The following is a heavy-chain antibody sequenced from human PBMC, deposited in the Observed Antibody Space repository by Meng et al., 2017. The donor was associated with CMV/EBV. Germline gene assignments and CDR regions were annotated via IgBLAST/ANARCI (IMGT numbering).Heavy chain of an antibody. J-gene: IGHJ3*02. CDR1: GYSISSGYY. V-gene: IGHV4-38-2*02. CDR2: IIHSGST. CDR3: ARANLFGVARGAFDI. Sequence: GSLRLSCTVSGYSISSGYYWGCIRQPPGKGLEWIGSIIHSGSTYYNPSLKSRVTISVDTSKNQFSLKLGSVTAADTAVYYCARANLFGVARGAFDIWGQGTMVTVSS. D-gene: IGHD3-3*01.